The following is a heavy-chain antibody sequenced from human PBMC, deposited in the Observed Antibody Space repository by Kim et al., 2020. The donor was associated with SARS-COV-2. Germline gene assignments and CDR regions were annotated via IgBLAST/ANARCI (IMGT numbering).Heavy chain of an antibody. D-gene: IGHD1-26*01. CDR3: ARRGGSYYGFDP. J-gene: IGHJ5*02. CDR2: IYYSGST. Sequence: SETLSLTCTVSGGSISSSSYYWGWIRQPPGKGLEWIGSIYYSGSTYYNPSLKSRVTISVDTSKNQFSLKLSSVTAADTAVYYCARRGGSYYGFDPWGQGTLVTVSS. CDR1: GGSISSSSYY. V-gene: IGHV4-39*01.